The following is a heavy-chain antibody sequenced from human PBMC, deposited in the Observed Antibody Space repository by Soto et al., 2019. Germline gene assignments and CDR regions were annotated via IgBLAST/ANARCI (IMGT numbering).Heavy chain of an antibody. CDR2: IIPIFGTA. V-gene: IGHV1-69*13. D-gene: IGHD3-10*01. CDR1: GGTFSIYA. Sequence: SLKVSCKASGGTFSIYAISWVRQAPGQGLEWMGGIIPIFGTANYAQKFQGRVTITADESTSTAYMELSSLRSEDTAVYYCARASSTILWFGPLDYWGQGTLVTVSS. CDR3: ARASSTILWFGPLDY. J-gene: IGHJ4*02.